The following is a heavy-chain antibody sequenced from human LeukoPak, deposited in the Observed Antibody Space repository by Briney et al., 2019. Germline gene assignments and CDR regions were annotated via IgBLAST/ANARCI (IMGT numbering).Heavy chain of an antibody. CDR3: AKTGAEEVVVIAAPFDY. J-gene: IGHJ4*02. D-gene: IGHD2-15*01. CDR2: ISGSGGKT. Sequence: GGSLRLSCVASGFTFSGYYMSWVRQAPGKGLEWVSAISGSGGKTYYADSVKGRFTISRDNSKNTLYLQMNSLRAEDTAVYYCAKTGAEEVVVIAAPFDYWGQGTLVTVSS. V-gene: IGHV3-23*01. CDR1: GFTFSGYY.